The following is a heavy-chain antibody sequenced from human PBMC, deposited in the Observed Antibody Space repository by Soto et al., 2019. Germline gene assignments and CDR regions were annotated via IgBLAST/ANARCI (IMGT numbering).Heavy chain of an antibody. CDR1: GYTFTNYG. CDR2: SSTYNGNT. V-gene: IGHV1-18*01. CDR3: ARGDPLGGDAFDL. Sequence: ASVKVSCRASGYTFTNYGINWVRQAPGQGLEWMGWSSTYNGNTNYAQKLHDRVTMTTDTSTSTSYMELRSLRSDDTAVYYCARGDPLGGDAFDLWGQGTMVTVSS. J-gene: IGHJ3*01. D-gene: IGHD1-26*01.